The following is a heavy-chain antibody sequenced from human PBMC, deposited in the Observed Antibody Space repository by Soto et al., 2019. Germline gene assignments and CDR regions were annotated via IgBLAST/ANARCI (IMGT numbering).Heavy chain of an antibody. D-gene: IGHD6-13*01. Sequence: PGGSLRLSCAASGFTFSSYVMHWVRQAPGKGLEWVAVISYDGSNKYYADSVKGRFTISRDNSKNTLYLQMNSLRAEDTAVYYCAKDWYSSSWYSYYYGMDVWGQGTTVTV. CDR3: AKDWYSSSWYSYYYGMDV. CDR1: GFTFSSYV. V-gene: IGHV3-30*18. CDR2: ISYDGSNK. J-gene: IGHJ6*02.